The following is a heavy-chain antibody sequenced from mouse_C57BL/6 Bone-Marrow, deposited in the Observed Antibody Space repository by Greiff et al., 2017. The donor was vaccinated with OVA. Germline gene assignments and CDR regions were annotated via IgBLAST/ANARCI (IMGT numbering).Heavy chain of an antibody. D-gene: IGHD1-1*01. J-gene: IGHJ4*01. V-gene: IGHV1-55*01. CDR2: IYPGSGST. CDR1: GYTFTSYW. CDR3: ARGYGSSPQYAMDY. Sequence: QVQLQQPGAELVKPGASVKMSCKASGYTFTSYWITWVKQRPGQGLEWIGDIYPGSGSTNYNEKFKSKATLTVDTSSSTAYMQLSSLTSEDSAVYYCARGYGSSPQYAMDYWGQGTSVTVSS.